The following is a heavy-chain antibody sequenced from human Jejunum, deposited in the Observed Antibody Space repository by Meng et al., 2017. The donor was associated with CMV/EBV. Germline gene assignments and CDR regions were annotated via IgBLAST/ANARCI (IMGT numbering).Heavy chain of an antibody. D-gene: IGHD4-17*01. CDR3: AKLYGDLDNYYYYGMDV. CDR1: NFSTFG. V-gene: IGHV3-30*02. CDR2: LRYDGGIT. J-gene: IGHJ6*02. Sequence: NFSTFGMHWVRQAPGKGLEWAAFLRYDGGITYYAASVKGRFTISRDNSKKTLYLQMNSLRVEDTAVYFCAKLYGDLDNYYYYGMDVWGQGTTVTVSS.